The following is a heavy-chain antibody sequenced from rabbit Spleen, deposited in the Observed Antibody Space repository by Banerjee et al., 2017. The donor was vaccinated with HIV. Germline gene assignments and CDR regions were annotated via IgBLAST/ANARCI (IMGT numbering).Heavy chain of an antibody. V-gene: IGHV1S7*01. CDR1: GIDFTNYY. CDR3: ARAIVPWLGLTRLDL. D-gene: IGHD4-1*01. J-gene: IGHJ3*01. CDR2: IYAARGTT. Sequence: QLTETRGGLVQPGGSLTLSCKASGIDFTNYYITWVRQAPGKGLEWIGIIYAARGTTDYASWVNGRFTISSDNAQSTVDLKMTSLTAADTATYFCARAIVPWLGLTRLDLWGPGTLVTVS.